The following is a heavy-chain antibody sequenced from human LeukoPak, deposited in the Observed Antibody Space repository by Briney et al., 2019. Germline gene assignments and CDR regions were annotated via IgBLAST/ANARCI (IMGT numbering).Heavy chain of an antibody. D-gene: IGHD4-17*01. CDR2: IYYSGST. V-gene: IGHV4-30-2*03. J-gene: IGHJ6*02. CDR3: VSHARDYGDYYYYGMDV. Sequence: SETLSLTCAVSGGSISSGGYSWSWIRQPPGKGLEWIGSIYYSGSTYYNPSLKSRVTISVDTSKNQFSLKLSSVTAADTAVYYCVSHARDYGDYYYYGMDVWGQGTTVTVSS. CDR1: GGSISSGGYS.